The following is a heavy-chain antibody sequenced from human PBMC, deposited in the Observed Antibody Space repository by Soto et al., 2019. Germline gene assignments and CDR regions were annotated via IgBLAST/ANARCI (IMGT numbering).Heavy chain of an antibody. CDR1: GFTFSSYA. V-gene: IGHV3-30-3*01. CDR2: ISYDGSNK. Sequence: VGSLRLSCAASGFTFSSYAMHWVRQAPGKGLEWVAVISYDGSNKYYADSVKGRFTISRDNSKNTLYLQMNSLRAEDTAVYYCAAQWELLGYFDYWGQGTLVTVSS. D-gene: IGHD1-26*01. CDR3: AAQWELLGYFDY. J-gene: IGHJ4*02.